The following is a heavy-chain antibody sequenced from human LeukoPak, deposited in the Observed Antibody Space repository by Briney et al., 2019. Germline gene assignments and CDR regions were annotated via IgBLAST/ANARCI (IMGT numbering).Heavy chain of an antibody. V-gene: IGHV4-34*01. D-gene: IGHD6-13*01. CDR1: GGSFSGYY. Sequence: SETLSLTCAVYGGSFSGYYWSWIRQPPGKGLEWIGEINHSGSTNYNPSLKSRVTISVDTSKSQFSLKLSSVTAADTAVYYCAGVYSSSWYYFDYWGQGTLVTVSS. CDR3: AGVYSSSWYYFDY. J-gene: IGHJ4*02. CDR2: INHSGST.